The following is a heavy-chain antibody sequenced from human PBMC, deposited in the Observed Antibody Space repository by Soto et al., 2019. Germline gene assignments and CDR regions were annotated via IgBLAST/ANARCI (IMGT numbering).Heavy chain of an antibody. CDR3: ARRGYGSRWPNVYMDV. D-gene: IGHD6-13*01. CDR2: ISNNGAHT. CDR1: GFTFSNYE. Sequence: SLRLSCSSSGFTFSNYEMHLVRQSPFKGLEYVSGISNNGAHTDYAKSVKGRFTISRDNSENTLYLQMGSLRAEDMALYYCARRGYGSRWPNVYMDVWGKGTTVTVSS. V-gene: IGHV3-64*01. J-gene: IGHJ6*03.